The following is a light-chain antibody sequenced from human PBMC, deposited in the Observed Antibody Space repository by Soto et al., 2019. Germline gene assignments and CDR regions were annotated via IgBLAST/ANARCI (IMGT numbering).Light chain of an antibody. CDR2: EVS. Sequence: QSSITQPASLSGSPGQSITISCTGSSSDIGAYNYVSWFQQYPGKAPKLIISEVSNRPSGVSNRFSGSKSGTAASLTISGLQTEDEADYFCFSFTTDWTHVFGTGTKV. V-gene: IGLV2-14*01. CDR3: FSFTTDWTHV. CDR1: SSDIGAYNY. J-gene: IGLJ1*01.